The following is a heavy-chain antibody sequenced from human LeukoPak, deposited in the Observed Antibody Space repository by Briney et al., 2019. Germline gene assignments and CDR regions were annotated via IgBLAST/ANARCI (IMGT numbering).Heavy chain of an antibody. CDR2: ISGSGRTI. J-gene: IGHJ1*01. V-gene: IGHV3-48*03. CDR3: ARGIRDYNDQLGYFQH. CDR1: GFTYNNYE. Sequence: GGSLRLSCAASGFTYNNYEMNWVRQDPGKGLEWLSFISGSGRTIYYADSVKGRFTISRDNTKKSLYLQMNSLRAEDTAVYYCARGIRDYNDQLGYFQHWGQGTLVTVSS. D-gene: IGHD4-11*01.